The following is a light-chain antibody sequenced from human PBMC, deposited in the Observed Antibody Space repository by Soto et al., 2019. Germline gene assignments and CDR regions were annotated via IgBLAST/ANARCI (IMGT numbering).Light chain of an antibody. V-gene: IGKV1-39*01. CDR1: QSISSY. Sequence: DIKMTQSPSSLSASVGDRGTITCRASQSISSYLNWYQLKPGQAPKLLLSAAPGFQSEVPSNFSGSGSGTDFTLTISSLQPEDFATYYCQQSYSSPRTFGQGTKVDIK. J-gene: IGKJ1*01. CDR3: QQSYSSPRT. CDR2: AAP.